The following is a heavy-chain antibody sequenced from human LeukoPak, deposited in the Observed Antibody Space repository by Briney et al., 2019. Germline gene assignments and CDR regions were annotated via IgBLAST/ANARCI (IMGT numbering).Heavy chain of an antibody. CDR1: GGSISSYY. CDR2: IYYSGST. V-gene: IGHV4-59*01. Sequence: SETLSLTCTVSGGSISSYYWSWIRQPPGKGLEWIGYIYYSGSTNYNPSLKSRVTISVDTSKNQFSLKLSSVTAADTAVYYCARDYYDSSGYSPGDYWGQGTLVTVSS. CDR3: ARDYYDSSGYSPGDY. D-gene: IGHD3-22*01. J-gene: IGHJ4*02.